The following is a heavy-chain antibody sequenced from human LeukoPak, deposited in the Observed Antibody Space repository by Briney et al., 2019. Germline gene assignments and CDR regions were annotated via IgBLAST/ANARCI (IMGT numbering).Heavy chain of an antibody. CDR1: GFTFSSYA. CDR2: ISGSGVYT. V-gene: IGHV3-23*01. Sequence: PGGSLRLSCAASGFTFSSYAMSWVRQAPGKGLEWVSAISGSGVYTYYADSVRGRFTISRDDSKNTLYLQMNGLRAEDTAVYYCARSIAVSGSNFDYWGQGTLVTVSS. CDR3: ARSIAVSGSNFDY. D-gene: IGHD6-19*01. J-gene: IGHJ4*02.